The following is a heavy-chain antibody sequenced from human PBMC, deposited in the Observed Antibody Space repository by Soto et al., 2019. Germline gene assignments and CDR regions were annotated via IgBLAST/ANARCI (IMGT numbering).Heavy chain of an antibody. CDR1: GGTFSSYS. CDR3: ARGPPERTSWFEP. CDR2: IIPMFGTS. J-gene: IGHJ5*02. V-gene: IGHV1-69*01. Sequence: QVQLVQSGAVVQKPGSSVKVSCKASGGTFSSYSLSWVRQAPGQGLQYIGGIIPMFGTSNYAQKFQGRVTITADESTTTVYMDLRSLTSEDTALHYCARGPPERTSWFEPWGQGTLVTVSS.